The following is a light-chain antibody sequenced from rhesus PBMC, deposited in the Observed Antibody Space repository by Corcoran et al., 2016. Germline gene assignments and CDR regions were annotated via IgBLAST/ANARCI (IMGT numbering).Light chain of an antibody. CDR1: ESVGSY. Sequence: EIVMTQSPATLSLSPGETATLSCRASESVGSYLAWYQQKPGQAPKLLVHSAYFRATGIPDRFSGSGSRTEFTLTISSLEPEDVGVYPCQQYNDLLFTFGPGTKLDIK. V-gene: IGKV3-40*03. CDR2: SAY. J-gene: IGKJ3*01. CDR3: QQYNDLLFT.